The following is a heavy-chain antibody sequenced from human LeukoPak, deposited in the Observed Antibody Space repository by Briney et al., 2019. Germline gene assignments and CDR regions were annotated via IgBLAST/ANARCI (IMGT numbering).Heavy chain of an antibody. CDR2: INSDESST. V-gene: IGHV3-74*01. J-gene: IGHJ4*02. CDR3: ARGSSGGTFGY. Sequence: GGSLGLSCAASGFTFSGYWMHWVRQAPGKGLVWVSHINSDESSTSYADSVKGRFTISRDNAKNTLYLGMNSLRAEDTAVYYCARGSSGGTFGYWGQGTLVTVSS. CDR1: GFTFSGYW. D-gene: IGHD3-3*02.